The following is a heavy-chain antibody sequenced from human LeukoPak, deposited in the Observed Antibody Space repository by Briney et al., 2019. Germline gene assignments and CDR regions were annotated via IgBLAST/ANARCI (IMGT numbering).Heavy chain of an antibody. V-gene: IGHV3-30*18. CDR1: GFTFSSYG. D-gene: IGHD5-18*01. Sequence: QPGGSLRLSCAASGFTFSSYGMHWVRQAPGKGLEWVAVISYDGSNKYYADSVKGRFTISRDNSKNTLYLQMNSLRAEDTAVYYCAKVDRGYSYGYGSIDYWGQGTLVTVSS. CDR3: AKVDRGYSYGYGSIDY. J-gene: IGHJ4*02. CDR2: ISYDGSNK.